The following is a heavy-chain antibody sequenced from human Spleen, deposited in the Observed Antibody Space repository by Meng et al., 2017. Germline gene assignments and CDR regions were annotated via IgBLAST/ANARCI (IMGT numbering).Heavy chain of an antibody. D-gene: IGHD6-19*01. CDR1: GYTYTHYQ. CDR2: IHPSGNA. V-gene: IGHV1-18*01. J-gene: IGHJ4*02. Sequence: QVQLVQSGAEVKKPGASVKVSCNASGYTYTHYQMDWVRQAPGPGLEWMGWIHPSGNANYAQKFQGRVTMTTDTSTTTAYMELRSLRSDDSALYYCVKHSCDWSLDSWGQGTLVTVSS. CDR3: VKHSCDWSLDS.